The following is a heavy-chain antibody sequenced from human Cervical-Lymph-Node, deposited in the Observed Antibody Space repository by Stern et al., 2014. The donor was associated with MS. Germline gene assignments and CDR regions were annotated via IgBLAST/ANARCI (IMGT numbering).Heavy chain of an antibody. CDR2: INWSSSSI. D-gene: IGHD2-15*01. Sequence: QLVESGGDLVPPGRSLRLSCAASGFTFDDYAMHWVRQAPGKGLEWVSGINWSSSSILYADSVKGRFTISRDNAKNSVYLQMNSLRADDAALYYCARGYCSGGDCYYDYWGQGTLVTVSS. V-gene: IGHV3-9*01. CDR1: GFTFDDYA. J-gene: IGHJ4*02. CDR3: ARGYCSGGDCYYDY.